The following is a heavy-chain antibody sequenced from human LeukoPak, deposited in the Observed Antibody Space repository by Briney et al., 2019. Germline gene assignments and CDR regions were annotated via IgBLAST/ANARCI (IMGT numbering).Heavy chain of an antibody. CDR1: GFTFSSSR. CDR3: ARSLDTAMVDY. V-gene: IGHV3-74*03. Sequence: PGGSLRLSCAASGFTFSSSRMHWVRQAPGKGLVWVSYINSDESSTTYADSVKGRFTISRDNAKNTLYLQMNSLRAEDTAIYYCARSLDTAMVDYWGQGTLVTVSS. D-gene: IGHD5-18*01. CDR2: INSDESST. J-gene: IGHJ4*02.